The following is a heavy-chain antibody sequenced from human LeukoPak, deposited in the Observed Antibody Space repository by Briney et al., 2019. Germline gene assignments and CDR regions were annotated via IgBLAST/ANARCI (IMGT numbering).Heavy chain of an antibody. CDR3: ARVVVPGWFDP. D-gene: IGHD2-15*01. Sequence: SETLSLTCTVSGGSINNYYWGWIRQPPGKGLEWIGNIYYSGSTYYNPSLKSRVTISVDTSNNQFSLKLSSVTAADTAVYYCARVVVPGWFDPWGQGTLVTVSS. CDR2: IYYSGST. J-gene: IGHJ5*02. CDR1: GGSINNYY. V-gene: IGHV4-39*07.